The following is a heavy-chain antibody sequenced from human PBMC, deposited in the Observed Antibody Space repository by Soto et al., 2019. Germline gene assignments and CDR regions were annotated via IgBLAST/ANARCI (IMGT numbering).Heavy chain of an antibody. Sequence: EVQLLESGGGLVQPGGSLRLSCAASGFTFSSYAMSWVRQAPGKGLEWVSAISGSGGSTYYADSVKGRFTISRDNSKNKLYLQMNSLRAEDTAVYYCAKGGGAFSGYDYYYYYYMDVWGKGTTVTVSS. J-gene: IGHJ6*03. CDR2: ISGSGGST. D-gene: IGHD5-12*01. CDR1: GFTFSSYA. CDR3: AKGGGAFSGYDYYYYYYMDV. V-gene: IGHV3-23*01.